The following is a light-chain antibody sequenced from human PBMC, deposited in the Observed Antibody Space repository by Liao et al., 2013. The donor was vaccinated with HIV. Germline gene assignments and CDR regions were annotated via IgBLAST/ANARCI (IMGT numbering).Light chain of an antibody. Sequence: SYELTQPPSVSVSPGQTASITCSGDKLGDKYACWYQQKPGQSPVLVIYQDNKRPSGIPERFSGSTSGNTATLTISGTQGLDEADYYCQAWDSNTGVFGPGTKFTVL. J-gene: IGLJ1*01. CDR2: QDN. V-gene: IGLV3-1*01. CDR3: QAWDSNTGV. CDR1: KLGDKY.